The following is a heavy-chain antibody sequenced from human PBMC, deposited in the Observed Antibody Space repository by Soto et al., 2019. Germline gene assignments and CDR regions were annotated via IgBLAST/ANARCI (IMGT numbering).Heavy chain of an antibody. V-gene: IGHV4-31*03. D-gene: IGHD3-10*01. CDR1: GGSISSDGYY. J-gene: IGHJ6*02. CDR3: ARDRILLWFGEAYGMDV. CDR2: IYYSGST. Sequence: QVQLQESGPGLVKPSQTLSLTCTVSGGSISSDGYYWSWIRQHPGKGLEWIGYIYYSGSTYYNPSLKSRVTISVDTSKNQFSLKLSSVTAADTAVYYCARDRILLWFGEAYGMDVWGQGTTVTVSS.